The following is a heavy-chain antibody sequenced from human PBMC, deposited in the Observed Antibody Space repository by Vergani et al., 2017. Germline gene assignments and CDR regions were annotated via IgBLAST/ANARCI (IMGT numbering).Heavy chain of an antibody. CDR1: GYNFTSFD. Sequence: QEQLVQSGADVRKPGASVKVSCKASGYNFTSFDINWVRLATGQGLEWMGLMNPKSGNTAYAAKFQGRITMTRDSSTDTAYMEMKSLRSEDTAIYFCARGVLDSKYRHNWFGPWGQGTVVTVSS. CDR2: MNPKSGNT. CDR3: ARGVLDSKYRHNWFGP. V-gene: IGHV1-8*01. D-gene: IGHD3/OR15-3a*01. J-gene: IGHJ5*02.